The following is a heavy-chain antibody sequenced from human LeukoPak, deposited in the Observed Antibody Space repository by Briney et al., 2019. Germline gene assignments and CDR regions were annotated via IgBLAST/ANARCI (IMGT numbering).Heavy chain of an antibody. CDR2: ISSNGDST. J-gene: IGHJ4*02. V-gene: IGHV3-64*01. CDR1: GFTFSSYP. CDR3: AREYYYEELDY. D-gene: IGHD3-22*01. Sequence: GGALRLSCAASGFTFSSYPMHWVRQAPGKGLEYVSGISSNGDSTYYANSVKGRFTISRDNSKNTLYLQMGSLRAEDMAVYYCAREYYYEELDYWGQGTLVTVSS.